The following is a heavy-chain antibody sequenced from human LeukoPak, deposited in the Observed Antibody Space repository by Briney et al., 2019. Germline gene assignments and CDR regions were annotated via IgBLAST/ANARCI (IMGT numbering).Heavy chain of an antibody. V-gene: IGHV4-39*01. Sequence: SETLSLTCNVSGGSISDNDYSWDWIRQPPGKGLEWMGCIHYSGTTYSNPSLKSRISISVDTSKNQFSLKLSSVTAADTAVYYCATRAMVRGVITRKDAFDIWGQGTMVTVSS. CDR2: IHYSGTT. D-gene: IGHD3-10*01. J-gene: IGHJ3*02. CDR1: GGSISDNDYS. CDR3: ATRAMVRGVITRKDAFDI.